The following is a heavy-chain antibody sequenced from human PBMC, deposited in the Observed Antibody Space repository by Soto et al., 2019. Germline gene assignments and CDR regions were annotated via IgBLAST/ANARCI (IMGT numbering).Heavy chain of an antibody. J-gene: IGHJ6*02. V-gene: IGHV3-23*01. D-gene: IGHD3-10*01. CDR3: AKWFGAFYYYGMDV. CDR2: ISGSGGST. Sequence: GSLRLSCAASGFTFSSYAMSWVRQAPGKGLEWVSAISGSGGSTYYADSVKGRFTISRDNSKNTLYLQMNSLRAEDTAVYYCAKWFGAFYYYGMDVWGQGTTVTVSS. CDR1: GFTFSSYA.